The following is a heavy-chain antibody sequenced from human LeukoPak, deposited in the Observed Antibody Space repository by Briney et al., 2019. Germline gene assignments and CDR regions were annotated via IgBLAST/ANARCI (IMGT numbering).Heavy chain of an antibody. J-gene: IGHJ5*02. CDR2: IIPILGIA. CDR3: ARDLSGSYYGWFDP. Sequence: SVKVSCKASGGTFSSYAISWVRQAPGQGLEWMGRIIPILGIANYAQKFQGRVTITADKSTSTAYLELSSLRSEDTAVYYCARDLSGSYYGWFDPWGQGTLVTVSS. D-gene: IGHD1-26*01. V-gene: IGHV1-69*04. CDR1: GGTFSSYA.